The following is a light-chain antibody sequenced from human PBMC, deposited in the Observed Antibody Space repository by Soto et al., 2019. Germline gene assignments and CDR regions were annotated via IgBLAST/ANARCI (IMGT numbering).Light chain of an antibody. V-gene: IGKV1-9*01. Sequence: DIQMTQSPSSLSASVGDRVTITCRASQALSNYLAWYQQKPGKAPDLLIYSASTLQGGVPSRFSGSGSETEFSLTIRALQPEDFATYYCQQLSRYPLTFGGGTKVDI. J-gene: IGKJ4*01. CDR2: SAS. CDR1: QALSNY. CDR3: QQLSRYPLT.